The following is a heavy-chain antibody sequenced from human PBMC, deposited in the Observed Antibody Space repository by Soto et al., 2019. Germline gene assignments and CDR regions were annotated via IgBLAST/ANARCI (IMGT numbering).Heavy chain of an antibody. Sequence: SETLSLTCSLSGVSISTYYWSWIRQPPGKGLEWIAYISYSGGTNSNPSLKSRVTISVDTSKNQFSLKLSSVTAADTAVYYCARTRYNWNAYYFDYWGQGTLVTVSS. CDR2: ISYSGGT. D-gene: IGHD1-20*01. CDR1: GVSISTYY. V-gene: IGHV4-59*08. CDR3: ARTRYNWNAYYFDY. J-gene: IGHJ4*02.